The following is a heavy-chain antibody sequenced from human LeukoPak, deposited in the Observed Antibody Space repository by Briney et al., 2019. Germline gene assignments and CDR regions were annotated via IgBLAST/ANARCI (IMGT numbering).Heavy chain of an antibody. D-gene: IGHD2-15*01. CDR1: GGSISSYY. V-gene: IGHV4-59*01. Sequence: PSETLSLTCTVSGGSISSYYWTWVRQPPGKGLEWIGCIYYSGSTNYNPSLKSRVTIAIDTSKNQFSLNLTSVTAADTAVYYCAKVSLMRGTPLGAFDIWGLGTMVAVFS. J-gene: IGHJ3*02. CDR2: IYYSGST. CDR3: AKVSLMRGTPLGAFDI.